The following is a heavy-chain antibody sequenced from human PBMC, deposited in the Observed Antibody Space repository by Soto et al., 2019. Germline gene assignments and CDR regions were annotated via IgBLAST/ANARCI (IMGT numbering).Heavy chain of an antibody. V-gene: IGHV4-34*01. Sequence: SETLSLTCAVYGGSFSGDYWSWIRQPPGKGLEWIGEINHSGSTNYNPSLKSRVTISVDTSKNQFSLKLSSVTAADTAVYYCARGIAAAGSWGQGTLVTVS. D-gene: IGHD6-13*01. CDR1: GGSFSGDY. J-gene: IGHJ4*02. CDR3: ARGIAAAGS. CDR2: INHSGST.